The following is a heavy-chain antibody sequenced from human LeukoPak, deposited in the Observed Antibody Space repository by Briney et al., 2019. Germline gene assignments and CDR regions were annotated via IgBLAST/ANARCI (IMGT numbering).Heavy chain of an antibody. CDR2: IIPIFGTA. D-gene: IGHD6-6*01. Sequence: ASVKVSCKASGGTFSSYAISWVRQAPGQGLEWMGGIIPIFGTANYAQKFQGRVTITAGESTSTAYMELSSLRSEDTAVYYCASYYHDSSSPFDYWGQGTLVTVSS. CDR1: GGTFSSYA. CDR3: ASYYHDSSSPFDY. V-gene: IGHV1-69*01. J-gene: IGHJ4*02.